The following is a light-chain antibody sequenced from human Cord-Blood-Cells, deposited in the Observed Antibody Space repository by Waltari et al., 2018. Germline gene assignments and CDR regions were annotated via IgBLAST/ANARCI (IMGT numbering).Light chain of an antibody. CDR1: QSISSY. J-gene: IGKJ1*01. V-gene: IGKV1-39*01. CDR2: AAS. CDR3: QQSYSTPWT. Sequence: DIQMTKSPSSLSASVGDRVTITCRASQSISSYLNWYQQKPGKAPKLRIYAASSLQSGVPSRFSGSGSGTDFTLTISSLQPEDFATYYCQQSYSTPWTFGQGTKVEIK.